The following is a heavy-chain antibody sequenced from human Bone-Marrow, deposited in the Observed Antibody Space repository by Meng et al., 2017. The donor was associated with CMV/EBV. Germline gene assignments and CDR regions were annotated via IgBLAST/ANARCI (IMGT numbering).Heavy chain of an antibody. CDR1: GGSFSGYY. CDR3: ARGRHIAARPFYY. V-gene: IGHV4-34*01. Sequence: QAQLQQWGAGLLKPSETLSLTCAVYGGSFSGYYWSWIRQPPGKGLEWIGEINHSGSTNYNPSLKSRVTISVDTSKNQFSLKLSSVTAADTAVYYCARGRHIAARPFYYWGQGTLVTVSS. D-gene: IGHD6-6*01. J-gene: IGHJ4*02. CDR2: INHSGST.